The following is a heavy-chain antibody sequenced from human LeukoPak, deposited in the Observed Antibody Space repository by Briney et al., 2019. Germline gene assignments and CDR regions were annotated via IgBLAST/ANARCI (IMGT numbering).Heavy chain of an antibody. CDR1: GGSISSGSYY. CDR2: IYTSGST. J-gene: IGHJ4*02. Sequence: SQTLSLTCTVSGGSISSGSYYWSWIRQPAGKGLEWIGRIYTSGSTNYNPSLKSRVTISVDTSKNQFSLKLSSVTAADTAVYYCLGYCSSTSCQNDYLGQGTLVTVSS. CDR3: LGYCSSTSCQNDY. D-gene: IGHD2-2*01. V-gene: IGHV4-61*02.